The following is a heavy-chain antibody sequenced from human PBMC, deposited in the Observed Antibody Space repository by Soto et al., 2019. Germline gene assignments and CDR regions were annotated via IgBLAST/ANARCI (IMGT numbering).Heavy chain of an antibody. CDR1: GGSISSSSYY. Sequence: SETLSLTCTVSGGSISSSSYYWGWIRQPPGNGLEWIGSIYYSGSTYYNPSLKSRVTISVDTSKNQFSLKLSSVTAADTAVYYCARLSIPTRDYYDSSGYLPHFDYWGQGTLVTVS. D-gene: IGHD3-22*01. CDR2: IYYSGST. V-gene: IGHV4-39*01. J-gene: IGHJ4*02. CDR3: ARLSIPTRDYYDSSGYLPHFDY.